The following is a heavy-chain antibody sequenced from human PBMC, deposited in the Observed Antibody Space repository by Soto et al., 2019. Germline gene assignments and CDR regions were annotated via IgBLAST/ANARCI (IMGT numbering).Heavy chain of an antibody. V-gene: IGHV4-4*07. J-gene: IGHJ5*02. D-gene: IGHD3-3*01. CDR2: IYSSGST. CDR1: GGAISTYY. Sequence: SETLSLTCTVSGGAISTYYWTWIRQPAGKGLEWIGRIYSSGSTKYNPSLRSRVTMSLDTSNNQFSLRLTPVTAADTAVYYCARGQRFSDWFDPWGQGTLVTVSS. CDR3: ARGQRFSDWFDP.